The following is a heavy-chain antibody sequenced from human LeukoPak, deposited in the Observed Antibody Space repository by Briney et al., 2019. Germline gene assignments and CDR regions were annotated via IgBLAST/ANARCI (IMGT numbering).Heavy chain of an antibody. Sequence: GGSLRLSCAASGFTFSSYAMSWVRQAPGKGLEWVSGISGSGFSTYYADSVKGRFTISRDNSKNTLFLQLNSLRAEDTALYICAKDLNNSPYWGQGTLVTVSS. CDR2: ISGSGFST. CDR3: AKDLNNSPY. D-gene: IGHD4-23*01. CDR1: GFTFSSYA. V-gene: IGHV3-23*01. J-gene: IGHJ4*02.